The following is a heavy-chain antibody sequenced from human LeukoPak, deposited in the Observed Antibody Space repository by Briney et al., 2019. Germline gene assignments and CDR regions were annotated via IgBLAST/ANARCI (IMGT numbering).Heavy chain of an antibody. J-gene: IGHJ6*02. CDR1: GGSISSGGYY. CDR3: ANKPCKGCGMDV. Sequence: SQTLSLTCTVSGGSISSGGYYWSWIRQHPGKGLEWIGYIYYSGSTYYNPSLKSRVTISVDTSKNQFSLKLSSVTAADTAVYYCANKPCKGCGMDVWGQGTTVTVSS. CDR2: IYYSGST. V-gene: IGHV4-31*03. D-gene: IGHD1/OR15-1a*01.